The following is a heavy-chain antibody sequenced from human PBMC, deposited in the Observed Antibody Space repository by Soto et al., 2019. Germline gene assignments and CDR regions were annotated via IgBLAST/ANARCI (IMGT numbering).Heavy chain of an antibody. CDR2: IKSKTDGGTT. CDR1: GFTFSNAW. D-gene: IGHD5-18*01. J-gene: IGHJ6*02. Sequence: EVQLVESGGGLVKPGGSLRLSCAASGFTFSNAWMNWVRQAPGKGLEWVGRIKSKTDGGTTDYAAPVKGRFTISRDDSKNTLYLQMNSLKTEDTAVYYCTTERLVGYSPVVGNFHLVGMDVWGQGTTVTVSS. CDR3: TTERLVGYSPVVGNFHLVGMDV. V-gene: IGHV3-15*07.